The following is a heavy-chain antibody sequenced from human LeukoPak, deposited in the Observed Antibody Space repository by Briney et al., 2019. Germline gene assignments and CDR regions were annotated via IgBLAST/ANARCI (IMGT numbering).Heavy chain of an antibody. J-gene: IGHJ4*02. CDR1: GYSFTSYR. Sequence: GESLKISCKGSGYSFTSYRIGWVRQMPGKGLEWMGIIYPGDSDTRYSPSFQGQVTISADKSISTAYLQWSSLKASDTAMYYCARHASLEMATISPDYWGQGTLVTVSS. D-gene: IGHD5-24*01. CDR2: IYPGDSDT. CDR3: ARHASLEMATISPDY. V-gene: IGHV5-51*01.